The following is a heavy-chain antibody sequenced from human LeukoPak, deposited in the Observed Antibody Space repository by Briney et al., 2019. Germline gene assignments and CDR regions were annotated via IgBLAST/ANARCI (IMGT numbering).Heavy chain of an antibody. CDR1: GYAFTGYY. D-gene: IGHD3-16*01. Sequence: GASVKVSCKASGYAFTGYYMHWVRQAPGQGLEWMGWINPNSGGTNYAQKFQGRVTMTRDTSISTAYMELSRLRSDDTAVYYCARARITFGGARFPLDYWGQGTLVTVSS. CDR3: ARARITFGGARFPLDY. J-gene: IGHJ4*02. CDR2: INPNSGGT. V-gene: IGHV1-2*02.